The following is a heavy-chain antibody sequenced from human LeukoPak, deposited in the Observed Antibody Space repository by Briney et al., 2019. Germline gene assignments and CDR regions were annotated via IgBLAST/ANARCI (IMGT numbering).Heavy chain of an antibody. J-gene: IGHJ6*02. V-gene: IGHV1-69*13. CDR3: ARDIVVVVAAEGNYYYYYGMDV. D-gene: IGHD2-15*01. CDR2: IIPIFGTA. Sequence: ASVNVSCKASGGTFSSYAISWVRQAPGQGLEWMGGIIPIFGTANYAQKFQGRVTITADESTSTAYMELSSLRSEDTAVYYCARDIVVVVAAEGNYYYYYGMDVWGQGTTVTVSS. CDR1: GGTFSSYA.